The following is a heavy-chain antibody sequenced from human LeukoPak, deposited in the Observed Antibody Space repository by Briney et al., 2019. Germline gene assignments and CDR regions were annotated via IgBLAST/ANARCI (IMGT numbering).Heavy chain of an antibody. V-gene: IGHV3-23*01. CDR2: IAGGDDR. Sequence: PGGSLRLSCAASGFIFSPYAMSWVRQAPGKGLEWVAGIAGGDDRFYADSVKGRFSISRDNSKNTLYLQMNSLRAEDTAVYYCARDSSGYYYDSSVHHWGQGTLVTVSS. CDR3: ARDSSGYYYDSSVHH. J-gene: IGHJ5*02. CDR1: GFIFSPYA. D-gene: IGHD3-22*01.